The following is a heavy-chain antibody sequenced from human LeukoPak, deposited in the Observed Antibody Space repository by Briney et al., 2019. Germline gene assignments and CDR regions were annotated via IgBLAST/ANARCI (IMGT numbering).Heavy chain of an antibody. V-gene: IGHV3-23*01. J-gene: IGHJ4*02. Sequence: PGGSLRLSCAASGFTFSSYGMSWVRQAPGKGLEWVSAISGSGGSTYYADSVKGRFTISRDNSKNTLYLQMNSLRAEDTAVYYCAKGIGIQLWLQRVSFDYWGQGTLVTVSS. D-gene: IGHD5-18*01. CDR1: GFTFSSYG. CDR2: ISGSGGST. CDR3: AKGIGIQLWLQRVSFDY.